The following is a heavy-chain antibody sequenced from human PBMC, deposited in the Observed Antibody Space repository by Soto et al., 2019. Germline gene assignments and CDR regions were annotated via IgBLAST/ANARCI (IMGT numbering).Heavy chain of an antibody. CDR3: ARIVQKDGGLLSNYYYGGDC. D-gene: IGHD3-10*01. CDR1: GAPRSAGYYY. CDR2: IDYIVRT. Sequence: SETRSPPGTVSGAPRSAGYYYWSWIRQPPGKVLDWIAYIDYIVRTHCNPSLKSRVTRSVDTSNNRFSLKLSSVTAADTAVYYCARIVQKDGGLLSNYYYGGDCWGQGTTGTVSS. V-gene: IGHV4-61*01. J-gene: IGHJ6*02.